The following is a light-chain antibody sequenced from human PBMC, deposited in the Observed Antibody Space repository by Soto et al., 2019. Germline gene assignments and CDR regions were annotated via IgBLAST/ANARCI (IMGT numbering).Light chain of an antibody. CDR1: QSVSSN. CDR2: GAS. Sequence: EIEMTQSPDTLAVSPGERANLSCRASQSVSSNLAWYQQKPGQAPRLLIYGASTRATGIPARFSGSGSGTEVTLTISSLQSEDFAVYYCQQYNNWPPLTLGGGTKVEIK. V-gene: IGKV3-15*01. CDR3: QQYNNWPPLT. J-gene: IGKJ4*01.